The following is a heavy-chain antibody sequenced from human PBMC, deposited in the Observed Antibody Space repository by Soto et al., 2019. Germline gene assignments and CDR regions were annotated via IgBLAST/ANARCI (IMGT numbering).Heavy chain of an antibody. D-gene: IGHD2-15*01. J-gene: IGHJ4*02. CDR1: GYSFTSYW. CDR2: IYPGDSDT. CDR3: ARQLGYCSGGSCYSASIDY. V-gene: IGHV5-51*01. Sequence: EVQLVQSGAEVKKPGESLKISCKGSGYSFTSYWIGWVRQMPGKGLEWMGIIYPGDSDTRYSPSFQGQVTTSADKSISTAYLQWSSLKASDTAMYYCARQLGYCSGGSCYSASIDYWGQGTLVTVSS.